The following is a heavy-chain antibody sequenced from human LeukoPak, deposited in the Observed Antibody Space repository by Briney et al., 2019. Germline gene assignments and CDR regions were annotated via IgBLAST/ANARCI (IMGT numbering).Heavy chain of an antibody. V-gene: IGHV4-59*08. CDR3: ARHVGTAAGPFDS. D-gene: IGHD6-13*01. CDR1: LGSISTYF. Sequence: SETLSLTRLGSLGSISTYFWSWIRQPPAKEVEGLAYIYYTGWTDSNPSLSSRVTISVDTSKNPFSLNLTSVTAADTAVYYCARHVGTAAGPFDSWGQGILVTVSS. J-gene: IGHJ4*02. CDR2: IYYTGWT.